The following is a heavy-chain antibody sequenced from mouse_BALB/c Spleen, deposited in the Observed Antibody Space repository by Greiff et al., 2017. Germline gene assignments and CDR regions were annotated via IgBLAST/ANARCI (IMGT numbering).Heavy chain of an antibody. CDR3: ARDGDYGSSLDFDY. CDR2: IWGDGST. CDR1: GFSLTGYG. D-gene: IGHD1-1*01. J-gene: IGHJ2*01. V-gene: IGHV2-6-7*01. Sequence: VMLVESGPGLVAPSQSLSITCTVSGFSLTGYGVNWVRQPPGKGLEWLGMIWGDGSTDYNSALKSRLSISKDNSKSQVFLKMNSLQTDDTAMYYCARDGDYGSSLDFDYWGQGTTLTVSS.